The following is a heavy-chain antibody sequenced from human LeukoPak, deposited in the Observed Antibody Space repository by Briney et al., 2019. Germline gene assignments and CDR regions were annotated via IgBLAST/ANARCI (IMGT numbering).Heavy chain of an antibody. CDR2: IYYSGST. V-gene: IGHV4-30-4*01. Sequence: PSETLSLTCTVSGGSVSSGDYYWSWIRQPPGKGLEWIGYIYYSGSTYYNPSLKSRVTISVDTSKNQFTLKLSSVTAADTAVYYCARAYCSSTSCYTLDYYGMDVWGQGTTVTVSS. CDR1: GGSVSSGDYY. CDR3: ARAYCSSTSCYTLDYYGMDV. J-gene: IGHJ6*02. D-gene: IGHD2-2*02.